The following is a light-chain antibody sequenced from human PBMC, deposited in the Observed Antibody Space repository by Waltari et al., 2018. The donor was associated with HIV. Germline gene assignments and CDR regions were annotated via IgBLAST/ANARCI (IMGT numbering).Light chain of an antibody. CDR2: GAT. J-gene: IGKJ4*01. Sequence: EIVLTQSPGTLSLSPGERATLSCGASQGVISSHLAWYQQQPGQAPRLLIYGATSRATGIPDRCSGSGSATDFTLSISRREPEDFAMYYCQHYGSSPQVTFGGGTKVEIK. V-gene: IGKV3-20*01. CDR3: QHYGSSPQVT. CDR1: QGVISSH.